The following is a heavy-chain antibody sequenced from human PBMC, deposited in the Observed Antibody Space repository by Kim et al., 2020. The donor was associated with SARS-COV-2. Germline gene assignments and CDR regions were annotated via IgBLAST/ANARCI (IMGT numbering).Heavy chain of an antibody. Sequence: GGSLRLSCAASGFTFSSYSMHWVRQAPGKGLEWVSSISSSGSNIYYADSVKGRFTISRDNAKNSLYLQMNSLRAEDTAVYYCARALLGGSGLGGFFYYG. D-gene: IGHD3-16*01. CDR3: ARALLGGSGLGGFFYYG. J-gene: IGHJ6*01. CDR2: ISSSGSNI. CDR1: GFTFSSYS. V-gene: IGHV3-21*01.